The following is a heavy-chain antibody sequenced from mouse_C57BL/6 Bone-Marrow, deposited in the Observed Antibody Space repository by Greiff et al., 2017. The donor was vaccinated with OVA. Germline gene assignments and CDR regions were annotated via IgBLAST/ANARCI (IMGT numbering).Heavy chain of an antibody. CDR2: IYPRSGNT. J-gene: IGHJ1*03. Sequence: VQLQQSGAELMKPGASVKLSCKASGYTFTSYGISWVKQRTGQGLEWIGEIYPRSGNTYYNEKFKGKATLTADKSSSTAYMELRSLTSEDSAVYFCASRGYFDVWGTGTTVTVSS. CDR3: ASRGYFDV. V-gene: IGHV1-81*01. CDR1: GYTFTSYG.